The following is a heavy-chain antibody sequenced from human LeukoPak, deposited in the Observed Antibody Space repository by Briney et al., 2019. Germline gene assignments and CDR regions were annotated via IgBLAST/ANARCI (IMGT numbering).Heavy chain of an antibody. CDR2: IFSNDEK. D-gene: IGHD5-18*01. J-gene: IGHJ4*02. Sequence: ETLSLTCSVSGGSINSGYWSWIRQPPGKALEWLAHIFSNDEKSYSTSLKSRLTISKDTSKSQVVLTMTNMDPVDTATYYCARIDRIQLWVWDYWGQGTLVTVSS. CDR3: ARIDRIQLWVWDY. CDR1: GGSINSGYW. V-gene: IGHV2-26*01.